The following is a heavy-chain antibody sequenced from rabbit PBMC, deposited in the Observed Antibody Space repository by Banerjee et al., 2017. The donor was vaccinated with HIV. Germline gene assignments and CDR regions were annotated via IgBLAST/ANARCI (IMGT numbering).Heavy chain of an antibody. CDR2: IYTISGDT. V-gene: IGHV1S40*01. J-gene: IGHJ4*01. CDR3: ARDLAGVIGWNFNL. CDR1: GFDLSSSVY. D-gene: IGHD4-1*01. Sequence: QSLEESGGGLVQPGASLTLTCKASGFDLSSSVYMCWVRQAPGKGLEWIGCIYTISGDTVYATWAKGRFTISKASWTTVTLQMTSLTAADTATYFCARDLAGVIGWNFNLWGQGTLVTVS.